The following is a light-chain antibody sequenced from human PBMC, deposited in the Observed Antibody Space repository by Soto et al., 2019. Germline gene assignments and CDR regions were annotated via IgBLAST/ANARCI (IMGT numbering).Light chain of an antibody. CDR1: QSVLKN. V-gene: IGKV3-15*01. CDR2: GAS. CDR3: QQYNNRPYT. Sequence: EITMTQSPAILSVSPGERATLSCRASQSVLKNLAWFQQKPGQAPRLLILGASSRATGIPAGFSGSGSGTDFTLTISSVESEDFAVYYCQQYNNRPYTFGQGTKLEI. J-gene: IGKJ2*01.